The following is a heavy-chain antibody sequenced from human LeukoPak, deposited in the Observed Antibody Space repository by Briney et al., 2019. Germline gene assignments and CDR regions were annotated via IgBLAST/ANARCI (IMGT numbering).Heavy chain of an antibody. V-gene: IGHV3-21*01. Sequence: GGSLRLSCAASAFSFSDYNMNWVRQAPGKGLEWVSSITSTGSYIYYADSAKGRFTISRDNAKNSLSLQMNSKRAEATAVYDCSRGYKSGWYWGGDYYYMDVWGKGTTVTISS. CDR1: AFSFSDYN. CDR3: SRGYKSGWYWGGDYYYMDV. CDR2: ITSTGSYI. J-gene: IGHJ6*03. D-gene: IGHD6-19*01.